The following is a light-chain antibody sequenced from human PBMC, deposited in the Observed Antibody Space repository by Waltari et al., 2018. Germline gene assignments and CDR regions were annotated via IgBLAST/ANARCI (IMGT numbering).Light chain of an antibody. CDR1: SSDAGGSKY. J-gene: IGLJ1*01. CDR2: EVS. Sequence: QSALTQPASVSGSPGQSITISCTGTSSDAGGSKYVAWYQQHPGKAPKLMIYEVSNRPSGVSNRFSGSKSGNTASLTISGLQAEDEADYYCSSYSSSGFFVFGTGTKVTVL. V-gene: IGLV2-14*01. CDR3: SSYSSSGFFV.